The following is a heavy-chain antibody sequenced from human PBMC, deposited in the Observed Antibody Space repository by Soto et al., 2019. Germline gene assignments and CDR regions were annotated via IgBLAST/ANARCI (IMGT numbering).Heavy chain of an antibody. CDR1: GYTFTGYY. V-gene: IGHV1-2*04. CDR3: ARDLSIAALVYYGMDV. CDR2: INPNSGGT. Sequence: GASVKVSCKASGYTFTGYYMHWVRQAPGQGLEWMGWINPNSGGTNYAQKFQGWVTMTRDTSISTAYMELSGMRSDDTAVYYCARDLSIAALVYYGMDVWGQGNTVTVSS. D-gene: IGHD6-6*01. J-gene: IGHJ6*02.